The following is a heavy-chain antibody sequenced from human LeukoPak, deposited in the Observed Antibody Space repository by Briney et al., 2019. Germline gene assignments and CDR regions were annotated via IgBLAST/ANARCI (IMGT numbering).Heavy chain of an antibody. CDR2: ISYDGSNK. Sequence: PGGSLRLSCAASGSTFSSYGMHWVRQAPGKGLEWVAVISYDGSNKYYADSVKGRFTISRDNSKNTLYLQMNSLRAEDTAVYYCAKARTKVATVTYFDYWGQGTLVTVSS. D-gene: IGHD5-12*01. J-gene: IGHJ4*02. CDR3: AKARTKVATVTYFDY. V-gene: IGHV3-30*18. CDR1: GSTFSSYG.